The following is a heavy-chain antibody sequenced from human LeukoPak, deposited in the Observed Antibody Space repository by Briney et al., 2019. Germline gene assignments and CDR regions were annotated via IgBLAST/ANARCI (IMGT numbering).Heavy chain of an antibody. Sequence: ASVKVSCKASGYTFAAYYMYWVRQAPGKGLEWMGWINPNSGGTNYAQKFQGRVTMTRDTSISTAYMELRRLSSDDTAIYYCARPYCNGGSCHDYFDYWGQGTLVSVSS. D-gene: IGHD2-15*01. J-gene: IGHJ4*02. V-gene: IGHV1-2*02. CDR2: INPNSGGT. CDR1: GYTFAAYY. CDR3: ARPYCNGGSCHDYFDY.